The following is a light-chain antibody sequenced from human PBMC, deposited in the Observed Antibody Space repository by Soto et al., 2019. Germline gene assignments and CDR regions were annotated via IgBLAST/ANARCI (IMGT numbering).Light chain of an antibody. CDR1: SSDVGGYNS. Sequence: QSALTQPASVSGSPGQSITISCTGTSSDVGGYNSVSWYQHHPGKAPKLMIYEVSNRPSGVSNRFSGSKSGNTASLTISGLQAEDEADYYCSSYTTSIALYVFGAGTKVTVL. CDR3: SSYTTSIALYV. V-gene: IGLV2-14*01. J-gene: IGLJ1*01. CDR2: EVS.